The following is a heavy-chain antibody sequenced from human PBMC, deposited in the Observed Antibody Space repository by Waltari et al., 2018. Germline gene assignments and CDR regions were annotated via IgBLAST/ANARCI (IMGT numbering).Heavy chain of an antibody. CDR1: GDSIPTPY. Sequence: QVQLQQSGPGLVRPSETLSPTCNVSGDSIPTPYWNWIRQPPGKALQWIGNVFYTGSTKYNPSLTSRVSISVDTSKNQFSLKVKSLTTADTAVYYCARSSLLGDYFDSWGQGTLVTVSS. V-gene: IGHV4-59*11. CDR2: VFYTGST. CDR3: ARSSLLGDYFDS. J-gene: IGHJ4*02. D-gene: IGHD2-21*01.